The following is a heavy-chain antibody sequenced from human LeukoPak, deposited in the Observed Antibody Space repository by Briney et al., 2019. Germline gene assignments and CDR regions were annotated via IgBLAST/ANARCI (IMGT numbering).Heavy chain of an antibody. CDR2: IYYSGST. D-gene: IGHD3-3*01. Sequence: KPSQTLSFTCTVSGGSISSGGYYWSWIRQHPGKGLECIGYIYYSGSTYYNPSLKSRVTISVDTSKNQFSLKLSSVTAADTAVYYCARAEWIFGVVIPRAFDIWGQGTMVTVSS. V-gene: IGHV4-31*03. J-gene: IGHJ3*02. CDR3: ARAEWIFGVVIPRAFDI. CDR1: GGSISSGGYY.